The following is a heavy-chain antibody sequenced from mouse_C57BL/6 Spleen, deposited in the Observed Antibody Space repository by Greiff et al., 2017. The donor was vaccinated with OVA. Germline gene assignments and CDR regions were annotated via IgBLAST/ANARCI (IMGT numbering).Heavy chain of an antibody. Sequence: EVKLQESGAELVRPGASVKLSCTASGFNIKDYYMHWVKQRPEQGLEWIGRIDPEDGDTEYAPKFQGKATMTADTSSNTAYLQLSSLTSEDTAVYYCTPITTVVGYYFDYWGQGTTLTVSS. J-gene: IGHJ2*01. V-gene: IGHV14-1*01. D-gene: IGHD1-1*01. CDR1: GFNIKDYY. CDR3: TPITTVVGYYFDY. CDR2: IDPEDGDT.